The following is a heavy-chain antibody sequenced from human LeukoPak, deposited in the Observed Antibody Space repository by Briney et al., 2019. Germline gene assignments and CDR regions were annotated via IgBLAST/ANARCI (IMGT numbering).Heavy chain of an antibody. V-gene: IGHV4-4*07. J-gene: IGHJ6*03. D-gene: IGHD3-10*01. CDR1: GGSISIYY. CDR3: TRETSGTYYNPLGYMDV. CDR2: IFTSGIT. Sequence: SETLSLTCTVSGGSISIYYWNWIRQPAGKGLEWIGRIFTSGITNYNPSLKSRVTMSVDTSKNQFSLNLSSVIAADTAIYYCTRETSGTYYNPLGYMDVWGKGTTVTVSS.